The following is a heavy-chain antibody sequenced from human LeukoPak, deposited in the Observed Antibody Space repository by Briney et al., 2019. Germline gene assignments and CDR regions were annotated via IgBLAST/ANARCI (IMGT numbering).Heavy chain of an antibody. CDR1: GGSITSHF. D-gene: IGHD6-13*01. CDR2: VFNGGSN. CDR3: ASRPAGSTWYGVFDY. Sequence: SETLSLTCTVSGGSITSHFWRWVRQPPGKGLEWIGYVFNGGSNNYNPSLHTRVTMSIDPSRDQFSLRLSSVTAADTAIYYCASRPAGSTWYGVFDYWSQGTLVTVSS. J-gene: IGHJ4*02. V-gene: IGHV4-59*11.